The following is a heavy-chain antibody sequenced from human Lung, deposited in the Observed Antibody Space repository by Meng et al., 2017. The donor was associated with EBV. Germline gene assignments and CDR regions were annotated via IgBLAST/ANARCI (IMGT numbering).Heavy chain of an antibody. Sequence: QWQRLEAGGGGVKPGGSLSLTCAAAGFDFDPYAVNWVRQAPGKGLEWVAVISDTGHNKYFADSVRGRFTISRDNSKNMVSLQMNSLRPGDTATYYCAIIPYSNAWGQGTLVTVSS. CDR1: GFDFDPYA. CDR2: ISDTGHNK. V-gene: IGHV3-30-3*01. D-gene: IGHD4-11*01. CDR3: AIIPYSNA. J-gene: IGHJ5*02.